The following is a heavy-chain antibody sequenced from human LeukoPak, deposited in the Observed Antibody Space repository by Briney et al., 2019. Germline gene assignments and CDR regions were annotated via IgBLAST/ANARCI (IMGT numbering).Heavy chain of an antibody. Sequence: PSQTLSLTCTVSGGSISSGGHSWSWIRQPPGKGLEWIGYIYHSGSGSTYYNPSLKSRVTISIDKSKNQFSLKLNSVTAADTAVYYCAGERRGYYDSSGYYTWFDPWGQGTLVTVSS. CDR1: GGSISSGGHS. D-gene: IGHD3-22*01. V-gene: IGHV4-30-2*01. CDR3: AGERRGYYDSSGYYTWFDP. J-gene: IGHJ5*02. CDR2: IYHSGSGST.